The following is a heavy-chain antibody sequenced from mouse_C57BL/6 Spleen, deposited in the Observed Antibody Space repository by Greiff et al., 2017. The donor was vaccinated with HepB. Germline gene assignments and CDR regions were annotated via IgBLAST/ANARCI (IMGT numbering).Heavy chain of an antibody. V-gene: IGHV5-4*01. Sequence: EVQLVESGGGLVKPGGSLKLSCAASGFTFSSYAMSWVRQTPEKRLEWVATISDGGSYTYYPDNVKGRFTISRDNAKNNLYLQMSHLKSEDTAMYYCARDRPLITTYYFDYWGQGTTLTVSS. CDR1: GFTFSSYA. D-gene: IGHD1-1*01. CDR2: ISDGGSYT. J-gene: IGHJ2*01. CDR3: ARDRPLITTYYFDY.